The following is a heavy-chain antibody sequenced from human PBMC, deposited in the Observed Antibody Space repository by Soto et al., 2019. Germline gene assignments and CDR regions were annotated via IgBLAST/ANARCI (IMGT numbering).Heavy chain of an antibody. V-gene: IGHV4-4*02. CDR3: ARVMIRGYPPRWFDS. CDR1: SDPISGSDW. CDR2: IYDIGTT. Sequence: SETLSLTCAVSSDPISGSDWWSWVRQSPGKGLEWIGEIYDIGTTNYNPSLKSRVTMSVDKSKNQFSLTLNSMTAADTATYYCARVMIRGYPPRWFDSWGQGTLVTVSS. D-gene: IGHD2-15*01. J-gene: IGHJ5*01.